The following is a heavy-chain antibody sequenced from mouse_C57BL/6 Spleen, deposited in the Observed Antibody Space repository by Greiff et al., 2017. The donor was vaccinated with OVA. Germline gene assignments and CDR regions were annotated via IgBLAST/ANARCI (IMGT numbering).Heavy chain of an antibody. J-gene: IGHJ4*01. CDR3: ARGDYEAMDY. V-gene: IGHV1-54*01. CDR1: GYAFTNYL. Sequence: QVQLQQSGAELVRPGTSVKVSCKASGYAFTNYLIEWVKQRPGQGLEWIGVINPGSGGTNYNEKFQGKATLTADKSSSTAYMQLSSLPSEDSAVYFWARGDYEAMDYWGQGTSVTVSS. CDR2: INPGSGGT.